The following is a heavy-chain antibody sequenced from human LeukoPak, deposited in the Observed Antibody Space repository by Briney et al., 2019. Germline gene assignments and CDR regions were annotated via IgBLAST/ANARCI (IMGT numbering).Heavy chain of an antibody. Sequence: GGSLRLSCAAPGFTFSSYWMSWVRQAPGKGLEWVANIKQDGSEKYYVDSVKGRFTISRDNAKNTRYVQMNSLRAEDTAVYYCAKDLDYYGSGSAFDYWGQGTLVTVSS. CDR3: AKDLDYYGSGSAFDY. V-gene: IGHV3-7*01. CDR1: GFTFSSYW. J-gene: IGHJ4*02. CDR2: IKQDGSEK. D-gene: IGHD3-10*01.